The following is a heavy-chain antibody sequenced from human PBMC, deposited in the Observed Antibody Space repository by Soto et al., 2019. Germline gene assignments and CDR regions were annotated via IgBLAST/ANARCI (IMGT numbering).Heavy chain of an antibody. J-gene: IGHJ5*02. CDR2: IYYSGST. D-gene: IGHD5-18*01. CDR1: GGSISSYY. V-gene: IGHV4-59*01. CDR3: ARGRGYSYDNWFDP. Sequence: SETLSLTCTVSGGSISSYYWSWIRQPPGKGLEWIGYIYYSGSTNYNPSLKSRVTISVDTSKNQFSLKLSSVTAADTAVYYCARGRGYSYDNWFDPWGQGTLVTVS.